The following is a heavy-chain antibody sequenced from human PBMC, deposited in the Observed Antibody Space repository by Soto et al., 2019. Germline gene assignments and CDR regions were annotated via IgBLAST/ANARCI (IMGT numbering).Heavy chain of an antibody. D-gene: IGHD4-17*01. Sequence: QDQLVQSGAEVKKPGSSVKVSCKASGGTFSSHTFSWVRQAPGQGLEWMGRIIPALGTATYAQKFQGRVTITADESATTVYMELNSLRSEDTAVYYCARPDFGDWWYFALWGRGTVVTVSS. CDR1: GGTFSSHT. V-gene: IGHV1-69*08. CDR2: IIPALGTA. J-gene: IGHJ2*01. CDR3: ARPDFGDWWYFAL.